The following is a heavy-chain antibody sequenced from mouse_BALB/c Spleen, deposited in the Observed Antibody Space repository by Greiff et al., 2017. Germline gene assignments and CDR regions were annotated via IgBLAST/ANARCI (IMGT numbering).Heavy chain of an antibody. CDR3: AREYYGSSYGY. J-gene: IGHJ2*01. V-gene: IGHV5-12-1*01. CDR2: ISSGGGST. D-gene: IGHD1-1*01. Sequence: EVKLQESGGGLVKPGGSLKLSCAASGFAFSSYDMSWVRQTPEKRLEWVAYISSGGGSTYYPDTVKGRFTISRDNAKNTLYLQMSSLKSEDTAMYYCAREYYGSSYGYWGQGTTLTVSS. CDR1: GFAFSSYD.